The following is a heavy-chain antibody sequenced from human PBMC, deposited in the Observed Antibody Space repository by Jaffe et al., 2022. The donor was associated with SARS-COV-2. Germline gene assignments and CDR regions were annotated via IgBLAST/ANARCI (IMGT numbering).Heavy chain of an antibody. Sequence: EVQLVESGGGLVQPGGSLRLSCAASGITFSTSWMSWVRQAPGKGLEWVANIQQDGSEKYYVDSVKGRFTISRDNAKNSLYLQMNNLRAEDTAVYYCARDFPSGGYLDYWGQGTLVTVSS. V-gene: IGHV3-7*03. CDR1: GITFSTSW. D-gene: IGHD1-26*01. CDR2: IQQDGSEK. J-gene: IGHJ4*02. CDR3: ARDFPSGGYLDY.